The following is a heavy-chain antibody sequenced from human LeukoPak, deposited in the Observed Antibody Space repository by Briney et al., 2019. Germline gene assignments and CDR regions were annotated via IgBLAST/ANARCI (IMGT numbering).Heavy chain of an antibody. CDR3: ARARSSYGYGDAFDI. Sequence: GGSLRLSCAASGFTFSSYWMSWVRQAPGKGLEWVANIKQDGREKYYVDSVKGRFTISRDNSKNTLYLQMNSLRAEDTAVYYCARARSSYGYGDAFDIWGQGTMVTVSS. J-gene: IGHJ3*02. CDR2: IKQDGREK. D-gene: IGHD5-18*01. CDR1: GFTFSSYW. V-gene: IGHV3-7*01.